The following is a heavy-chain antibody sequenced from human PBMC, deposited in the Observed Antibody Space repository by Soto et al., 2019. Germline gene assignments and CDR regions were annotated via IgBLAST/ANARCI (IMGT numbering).Heavy chain of an antibody. CDR2: IYFDGITT. CDR3: AKLGFVLMELYYFHQ. D-gene: IGHD2-8*01. CDR1: GFTFNTHW. V-gene: IGHV3-74*01. Sequence: PGGSLRLSCTASGFTFNTHWMHWVRQAPGKGLVWVSRIYFDGITTNYADSVKGRLTVSRDNAKNTVHLQLDSLRAEDTAVYFCAKLGFVLMELYYFHQWGHGTLVTVSS. J-gene: IGHJ4*01.